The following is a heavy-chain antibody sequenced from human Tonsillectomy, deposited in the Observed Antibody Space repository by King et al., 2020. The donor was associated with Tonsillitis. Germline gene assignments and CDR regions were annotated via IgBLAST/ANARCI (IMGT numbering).Heavy chain of an antibody. CDR3: ARVLVGGYNYGFRFWYFDL. J-gene: IGHJ2*01. CDR2: IHHSGST. CDR1: GGSFSGYY. Sequence: VQLQQWGAGLLKPSETLSLTCAVFGGSFSGYYWSWIRQPPGKGLEWIGEIHHSGSTNYNPSLKSRVTISVDTSKNQLSLNLSSVTAADTAVYYCARVLVGGYNYGFRFWYFDLWGRGTLVTVSS. V-gene: IGHV4-34*01. D-gene: IGHD5-18*01.